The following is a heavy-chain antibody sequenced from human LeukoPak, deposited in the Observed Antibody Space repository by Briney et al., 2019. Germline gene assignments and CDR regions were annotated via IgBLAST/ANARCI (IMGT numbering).Heavy chain of an antibody. J-gene: IGHJ4*02. D-gene: IGHD3-22*01. CDR1: GITLSNYG. Sequence: GGSLRLSCAVSGITLSNYGMSWVRQAPGKELEWVAGISDSGGSTNYADSVKGRFTISRDNPKDTLYLQMNSLRAEDTAVYFCAKRAVVIRVILAGFHKEAYYFDSWGQGALVTVSS. V-gene: IGHV3-23*01. CDR3: AKRAVVIRVILAGFHKEAYYFDS. CDR2: ISDSGGST.